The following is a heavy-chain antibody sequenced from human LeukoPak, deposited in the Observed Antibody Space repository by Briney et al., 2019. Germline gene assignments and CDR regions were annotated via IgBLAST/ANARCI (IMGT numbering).Heavy chain of an antibody. V-gene: IGHV3-30*18. Sequence: GRSLRLSCAASGFTFSSYGMHWVRQAPGKGLEWVAVISYDGSNKYYADSVKGRFTISRDNSKNTLYLQMNSLKPEDTAVYYCANLARPLDYWGQGALVTVSS. CDR2: ISYDGSNK. CDR3: ANLARPLDY. J-gene: IGHJ4*02. D-gene: IGHD6-6*01. CDR1: GFTFSSYG.